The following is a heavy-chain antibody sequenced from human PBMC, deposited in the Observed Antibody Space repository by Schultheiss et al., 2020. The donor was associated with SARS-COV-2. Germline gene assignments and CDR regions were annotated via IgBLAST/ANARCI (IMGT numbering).Heavy chain of an antibody. CDR2: IYSGGST. J-gene: IGHJ4*02. D-gene: IGHD3-9*01. CDR3: AKLLRYFDWDPLDY. Sequence: GESLKISCAASGFTVSSNYMSWVRQAPGKGLEWVSVIYSGGSTYYTDSVKGRFTISRDNSKNTLYLQMSSLRAEDTAVYYCAKLLRYFDWDPLDYWGQGTLVTVSS. CDR1: GFTVSSNY. V-gene: IGHV3-53*01.